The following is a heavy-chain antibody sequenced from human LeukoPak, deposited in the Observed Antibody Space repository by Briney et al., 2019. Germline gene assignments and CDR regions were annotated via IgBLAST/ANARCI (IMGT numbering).Heavy chain of an antibody. CDR3: AKVPYGSSWYSDY. V-gene: IGHV3-23*01. CDR2: ISGNGGST. J-gene: IGHJ4*02. Sequence: GGALRLSRAASGFPLCGHAITRVRQAPGEGVGCAPVISGNGGSTYHADSVRGRFTISRDNSKNTLYLQMNSLRAEDTAVYYCAKVPYGSSWYSDYWGQGTLVTVSS. CDR1: GFPLCGHA. D-gene: IGHD6-13*01.